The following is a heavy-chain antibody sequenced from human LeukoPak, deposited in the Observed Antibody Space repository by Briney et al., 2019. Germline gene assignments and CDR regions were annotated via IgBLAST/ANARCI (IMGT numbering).Heavy chain of an antibody. Sequence: GGSLRLSCAASGFTFSSYGMSWVRQAPGKGLEWVANIKQDGSEKFYVDSVKGRFTISRDNAKNSLYLQMNSLKADDTAVYYCARERYYYYYMDVWGKGTTVTISS. V-gene: IGHV3-7*01. CDR3: ARERYYYYYMDV. J-gene: IGHJ6*03. CDR2: IKQDGSEK. CDR1: GFTFSSYG.